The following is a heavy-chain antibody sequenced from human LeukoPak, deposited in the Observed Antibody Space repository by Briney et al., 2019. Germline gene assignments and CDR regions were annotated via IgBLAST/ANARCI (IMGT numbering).Heavy chain of an antibody. J-gene: IGHJ4*02. Sequence: PGGSLRLSCAASGFTFSSYAMSWVRQAPGQGLEWMGWINPNSGDTNYAQKFQGRVTMTRDTSISTAYMELSRLRSDDTAVYYCARGWDIVGAPPPYWGQGTLVTVSS. CDR2: INPNSGDT. V-gene: IGHV1-2*02. D-gene: IGHD1-26*01. CDR1: GFTFSSYA. CDR3: ARGWDIVGAPPPY.